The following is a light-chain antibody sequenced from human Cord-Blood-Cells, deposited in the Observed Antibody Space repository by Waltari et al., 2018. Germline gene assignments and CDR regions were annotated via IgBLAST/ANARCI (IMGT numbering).Light chain of an antibody. CDR1: SSNIGSNY. J-gene: IGLJ3*02. Sequence: QSVLTQPPSASGTPGQRVPISCSGSSSNIGSNYVYWYQQLPGTAPKLLIYRNNPRPSGVPDRFSGSKSGTSASRAISGLRSEDEADYYCAAWDDSLSGWVFGGGTKLTVL. CDR3: AAWDDSLSGWV. CDR2: RNN. V-gene: IGLV1-47*01.